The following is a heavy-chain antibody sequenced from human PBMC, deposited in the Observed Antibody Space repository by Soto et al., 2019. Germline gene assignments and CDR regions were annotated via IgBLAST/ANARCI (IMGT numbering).Heavy chain of an antibody. CDR2: INAGNGNT. CDR1: GYTFTSYA. J-gene: IGHJ4*02. CDR3: ARSIVVVTALDY. V-gene: IGHV1-3*05. Sequence: QVQLVQSGAEEKKPGASVKVSCKASGYTFTSYAMHWVRQAPGQKLEWMGWINAGNGNTKYSQKFQGRVTITRDTSASTAYVWLSSLRSEDTAGYYCARSIVVVTALDYWGQGTLVTVSS. D-gene: IGHD2-21*02.